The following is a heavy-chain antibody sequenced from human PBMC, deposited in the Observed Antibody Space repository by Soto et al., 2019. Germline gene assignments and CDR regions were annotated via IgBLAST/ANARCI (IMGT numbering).Heavy chain of an antibody. J-gene: IGHJ6*02. CDR1: GYTFSSNW. Sequence: PGESLKISCQTSGYTFSSNWIGWVRQMPGKGLEWMGIIYPGDSETRYSPSFQGQVTISADRSFSTAYLQWTSLQASDTAMYYCARLTTYYYDTSGYGMDAWGQGTTVTVSS. V-gene: IGHV5-51*01. CDR2: IYPGDSET. D-gene: IGHD3-22*01. CDR3: ARLTTYYYDTSGYGMDA.